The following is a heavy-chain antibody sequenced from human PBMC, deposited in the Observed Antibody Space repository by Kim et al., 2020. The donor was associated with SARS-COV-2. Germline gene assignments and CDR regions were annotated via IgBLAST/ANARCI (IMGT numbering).Heavy chain of an antibody. V-gene: IGHV3-9*01. Sequence: GGSLRLSCAASGFTFDDYAMHWVRQAPGKGLEWVSGISWNSGSIGYADSVKGRFTISRDNAKNSLYLQMNSLRAEDTALYYCAKIPFLGGDSPKWGQGTMVTVSS. CDR2: ISWNSGSI. CDR1: GFTFDDYA. J-gene: IGHJ3*01. D-gene: IGHD2-21*02. CDR3: AKIPFLGGDSPK.